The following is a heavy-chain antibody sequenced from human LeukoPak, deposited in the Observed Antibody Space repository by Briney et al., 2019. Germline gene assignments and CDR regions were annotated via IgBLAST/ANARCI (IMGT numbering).Heavy chain of an antibody. D-gene: IGHD3-10*02. V-gene: IGHV3-20*04. CDR2: ISLNGGAT. CDR3: VQSITMFIG. J-gene: IGHJ4*02. Sequence: GGSLRLSCAASGFTFDEYGMSWVRQAQGKGLEWVSGISLNGGATGYADSVKGRFTISRDNGKNSLCLQMNSLRAEDTALYYCVQSITMFIGWGQGTLVTVSS. CDR1: GFTFDEYG.